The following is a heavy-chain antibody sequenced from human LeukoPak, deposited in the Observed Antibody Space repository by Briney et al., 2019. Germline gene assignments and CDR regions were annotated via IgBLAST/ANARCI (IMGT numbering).Heavy chain of an antibody. CDR2: IYYSGST. D-gene: IGHD2-2*01. Sequence: PSETLSLTCTVSGGSISSYYWSWIRQPPGKGLEWIGYIYYSGSTNYNPSLKSRVTIPVDTSKNQFSLKLSSVTAADTAVYYCAREVGYCSSTSCSAVMDVWGQGTTVTVSS. CDR1: GGSISSYY. V-gene: IGHV4-59*01. CDR3: AREVGYCSSTSCSAVMDV. J-gene: IGHJ6*02.